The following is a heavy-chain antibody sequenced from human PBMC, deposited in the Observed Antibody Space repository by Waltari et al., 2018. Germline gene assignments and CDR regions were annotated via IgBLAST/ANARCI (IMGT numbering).Heavy chain of an antibody. CDR3: TRHREQLGAYYYYGIDV. CDR1: GGSLSSFF. Sequence: QVQLQESGPGLVKPSETLSLTCTVSGGSLSSFFWSWIRRPPGKGLEWIGYIYYTGSTNYNPSLRRRLTMSLDTSKNQFSLNLNSVSATDTAVYYCTRHREQLGAYYYYGIDVWGQGTAVTVSS. CDR2: IYYTGST. J-gene: IGHJ6*02. V-gene: IGHV4-59*08. D-gene: IGHD6-6*01.